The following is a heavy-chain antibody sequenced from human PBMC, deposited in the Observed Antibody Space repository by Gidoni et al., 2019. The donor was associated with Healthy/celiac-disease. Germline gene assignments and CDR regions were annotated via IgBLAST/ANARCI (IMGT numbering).Heavy chain of an antibody. CDR3: ASIAAAGSVKDFDY. J-gene: IGHJ4*02. Sequence: EAQLLESGGGLVQPGGSMRLSCAAAGFTFTSYAMSWVRQAPGKGLEWVSAISGSGGSTYYADAVKGRFTISRDNSKNTLYLQMNSLRAEDTAVYYCASIAAAGSVKDFDYWGQGTLVTVSS. V-gene: IGHV3-23*01. D-gene: IGHD6-13*01. CDR1: GFTFTSYA. CDR2: ISGSGGST.